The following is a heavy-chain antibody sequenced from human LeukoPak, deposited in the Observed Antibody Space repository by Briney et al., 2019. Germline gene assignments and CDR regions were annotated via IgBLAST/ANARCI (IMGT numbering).Heavy chain of an antibody. CDR3: AREGGPYRPLDY. CDR1: GGSFSGYY. CDR2: IVHSGNT. V-gene: IGHV4-34*12. Sequence: PSETLSLTCAVYGGSFSGYYWSWIRQPPGKGLEWIGEIVHSGNTKYNPSLKSRVTISVDKSENHISLKLTSVTAADTAVYYCAREGGPYRPLDYSGQGTLVTVAS. J-gene: IGHJ4*02.